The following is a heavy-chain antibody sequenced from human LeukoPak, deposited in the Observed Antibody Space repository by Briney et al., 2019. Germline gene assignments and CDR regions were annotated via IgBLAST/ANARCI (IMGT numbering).Heavy chain of an antibody. V-gene: IGHV1-3*01. CDR1: GYTFTGYA. D-gene: IGHD3-3*01. J-gene: IGHJ4*02. Sequence: ASVKVSCKASGYTFTGYAMHWVRQAPGQRLEWMGWINAGNGNTKYSQKFQGRVTITRDTSASTAYMELSSLRSEDTAVYYCARVQNGFLGWWYSFDYWGQGTLVTVSS. CDR2: INAGNGNT. CDR3: ARVQNGFLGWWYSFDY.